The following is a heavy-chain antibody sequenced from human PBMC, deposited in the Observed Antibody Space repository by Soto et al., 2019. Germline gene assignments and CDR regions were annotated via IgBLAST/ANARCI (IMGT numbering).Heavy chain of an antibody. Sequence: SETLSLTCTVSGGSISDISYCWGWIRQPPGKGLQWIGCMFYSGATYYNPSLKNRVTLSVDTSNNELSLKLVSVTAPDTAVYYCARHKSGSDWLDPWGQGTLVTVSS. CDR1: GGSISDISYC. D-gene: IGHD2-15*01. V-gene: IGHV4-39*01. CDR2: MFYSGAT. CDR3: ARHKSGSDWLDP. J-gene: IGHJ5*02.